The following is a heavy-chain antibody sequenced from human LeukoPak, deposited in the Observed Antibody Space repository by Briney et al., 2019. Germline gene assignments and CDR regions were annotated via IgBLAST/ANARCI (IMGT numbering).Heavy chain of an antibody. CDR2: IIPIFGTA. V-gene: IGHV1-69*13. Sequence: SVKVSCKASGGTFSSYAISWVRQAPGQGLEWMGGIIPIFGTANYAQKFQGRVTITADESTSTAYMELSSLRSEDAAVYYCARVRAVVGAVAGLFDLWGRGTLVTVSS. J-gene: IGHJ2*01. D-gene: IGHD6-19*01. CDR3: ARVRAVVGAVAGLFDL. CDR1: GGTFSSYA.